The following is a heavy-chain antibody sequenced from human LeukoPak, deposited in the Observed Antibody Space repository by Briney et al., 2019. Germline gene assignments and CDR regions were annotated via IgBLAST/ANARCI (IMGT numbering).Heavy chain of an antibody. D-gene: IGHD2-15*01. CDR2: IKPDGSEK. CDR1: GFTFSSYE. CDR3: ARETWWRFDY. Sequence: PGGSLRLSCAASGFTFSSYEMNWVRQAPGKGLECVAKIKPDGSEKYYMDSVEGRFTISRDNSKNALYLQLNSLRAEDTAVYYCARETWWRFDYWGQGSPVTVSS. V-gene: IGHV3-7*01. J-gene: IGHJ4*02.